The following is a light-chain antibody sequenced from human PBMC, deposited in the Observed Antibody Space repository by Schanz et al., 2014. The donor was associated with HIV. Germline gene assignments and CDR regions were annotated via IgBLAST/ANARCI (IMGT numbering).Light chain of an antibody. CDR2: AAS. J-gene: IGKJ3*01. CDR1: QSISSY. Sequence: DIQMTQSPSSLSASVGDRVTITCRASQSISSYLNWYQQKPGKAPKLLIYAASSLQSGVPSRFSGSGSGTDFTLTISSLQPDDFATYYCQQLYSYPLFGPGTKVDIK. V-gene: IGKV1-39*01. CDR3: QQLYSYPL.